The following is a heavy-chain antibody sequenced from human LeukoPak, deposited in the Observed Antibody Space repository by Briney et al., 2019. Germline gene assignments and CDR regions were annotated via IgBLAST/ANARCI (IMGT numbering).Heavy chain of an antibody. J-gene: IGHJ4*02. D-gene: IGHD3-16*01. V-gene: IGHV3-21*01. CDR2: ISSSSNYI. Sequence: GGSLRLSCAASGFTFISYSMNWARQAPGKGLEWVSSISSSSNYIYYADSVKGRFTISRDNAKNSVYLQMNSLRAEDTAVYYCARWDRGNFDYWGQGTLVTVSS. CDR3: ARWDRGNFDY. CDR1: GFTFISYS.